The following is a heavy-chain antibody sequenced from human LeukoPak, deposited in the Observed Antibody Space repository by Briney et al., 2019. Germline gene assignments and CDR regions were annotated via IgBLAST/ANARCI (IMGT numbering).Heavy chain of an antibody. V-gene: IGHV1-2*02. D-gene: IGHD1-1*01. CDR2: INLNSGAT. Sequence: ASVKVSCKASGYTFTDYYMHRVRQAPGQGLEWMGWINLNSGATRYAQKFQGGVTMTRDTSITTAYMELSRLRSDDTAVYYCARDSARATGFAADYWGQGSLVTVSS. CDR3: ARDSARATGFAADY. CDR1: GYTFTDYY. J-gene: IGHJ4*02.